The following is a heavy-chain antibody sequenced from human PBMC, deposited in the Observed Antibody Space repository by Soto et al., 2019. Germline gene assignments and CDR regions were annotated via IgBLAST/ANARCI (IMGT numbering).Heavy chain of an antibody. CDR1: GFTVSSTNY. CDR2: IYSGGTT. D-gene: IGHD4-17*01. Sequence: PGGSLRLSCVVSGFTVSSTNYMSWVRQAPGKGLEWVSVIYSGGTTFYADSVKGRFTISRDNSKNTLYLQMNSLRAEDTAGYYSHAYGSWGQETLVPVS. CDR3: HAYGS. V-gene: IGHV3-53*01. J-gene: IGHJ5*02.